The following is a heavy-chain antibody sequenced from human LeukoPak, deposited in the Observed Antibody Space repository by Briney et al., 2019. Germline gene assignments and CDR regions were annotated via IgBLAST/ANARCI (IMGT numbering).Heavy chain of an antibody. CDR3: AKDYGSSGSWYFDL. Sequence: GGALRLSCAAPGFTFSSYGMHWVRQAPGKGLEWVADISYDGSNKYYADSVKGRFTISRDNSKKTLYLQMNSLRAEDTAVYYCAKDYGSSGSWYFDLWGRGTLVTVSS. CDR1: GFTFSSYG. CDR2: ISYDGSNK. V-gene: IGHV3-30*18. D-gene: IGHD3-22*01. J-gene: IGHJ2*01.